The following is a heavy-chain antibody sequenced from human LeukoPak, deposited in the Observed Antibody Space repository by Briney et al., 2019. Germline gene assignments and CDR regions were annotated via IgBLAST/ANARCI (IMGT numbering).Heavy chain of an antibody. D-gene: IGHD1-1*01. Sequence: GGSLRLSCAASGFAFSSYAMHWVRQAPGKGLEWVSYISSGSSTIYYADSVKGRFTISRDNAKNTLYLQMNSLRAEDTAVYYCARMATAFDYWGQGTLVTVSS. CDR3: ARMATAFDY. J-gene: IGHJ4*02. CDR2: ISSGSSTI. V-gene: IGHV3-48*01. CDR1: GFAFSSYA.